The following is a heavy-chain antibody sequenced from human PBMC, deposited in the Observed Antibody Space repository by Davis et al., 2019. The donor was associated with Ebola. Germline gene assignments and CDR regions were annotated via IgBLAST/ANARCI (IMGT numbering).Heavy chain of an antibody. J-gene: IGHJ6*02. D-gene: IGHD3-3*01. CDR1: GGSFSGYY. Sequence: SETLSLTCAVYGGSFSGYYWRWIRQPPGKGLEWIGEINHSGSTNYNPSLKSRVTISVDTSKNQFSLKLSSVTAADTAVYYCARVLGFGVVIKYYYYGMDVWGQGTTVTVSS. CDR3: ARVLGFGVVIKYYYYGMDV. V-gene: IGHV4-34*01. CDR2: INHSGST.